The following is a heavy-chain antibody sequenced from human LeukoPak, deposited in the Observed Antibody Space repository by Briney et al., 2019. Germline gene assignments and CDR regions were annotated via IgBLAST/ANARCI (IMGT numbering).Heavy chain of an antibody. D-gene: IGHD2-2*01. CDR3: ARLVVPAAQLTGYFDY. CDR2: INPSGGST. V-gene: IGHV1-46*01. J-gene: IGHJ4*02. CDR1: GYTFTSYY. Sequence: ASVKVSCKASGYTFTSYYMHWVRQAPGQGLEWMGIINPSGGSTSYARKFQGRVTMTRDTSTSTVYMELSSLRSEDTAVYYCARLVVPAAQLTGYFDYWGQGTLVTVSS.